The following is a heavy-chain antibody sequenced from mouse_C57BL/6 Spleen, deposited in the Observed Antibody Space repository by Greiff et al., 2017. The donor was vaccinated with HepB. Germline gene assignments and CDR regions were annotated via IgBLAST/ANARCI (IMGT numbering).Heavy chain of an antibody. CDR2: INPNNGGT. Sequence: EVQLQQSGPELVKPGASVKISCKASGYTFTDYYMNWVKQSHGKSLEWIGDINPNNGGTSYNQKFKGKATLTVDKSSSTAYMELRSLTSEDSAVYYCARSVNGYDVDYWGQGTTLTVSS. CDR3: ARSVNGYDVDY. D-gene: IGHD2-2*01. J-gene: IGHJ2*01. V-gene: IGHV1-26*01. CDR1: GYTFTDYY.